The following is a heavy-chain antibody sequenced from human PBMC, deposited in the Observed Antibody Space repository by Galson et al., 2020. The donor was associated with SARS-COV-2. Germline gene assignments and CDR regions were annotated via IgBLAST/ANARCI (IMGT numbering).Heavy chain of an antibody. CDR1: GFTFSSYN. J-gene: IGHJ4*02. V-gene: IGHV3-21*01. CDR2: ISSSGVSI. Sequence: GGSLRLSCAASGFTFSSYNMNWVRQAPGKGLEWVSSISSSGVSIYYADSVKGRFTISRDNAKNSLYLQMNSLRAEDTAVYYCARDPSGSYRRDFDYWGQGTLVTVSS. D-gene: IGHD1-26*01. CDR3: ARDPSGSYRRDFDY.